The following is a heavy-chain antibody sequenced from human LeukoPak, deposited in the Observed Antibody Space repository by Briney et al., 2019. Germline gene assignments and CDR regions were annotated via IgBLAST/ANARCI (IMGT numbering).Heavy chain of an antibody. J-gene: IGHJ4*02. CDR3: ARVWVGYVAATDY. CDR2: SYHRGQT. Sequence: SETLSLTCTVSNYSVSSGYYSGWIRHSPGRGLEWIASSYHRGQTHCTPSLRSRVTLSVETSKTQLSLRLNSVTAADTAVYYCARVWVGYVAATDYWGQGTLVTVSS. CDR1: NYSVSSGYY. D-gene: IGHD6-13*01. V-gene: IGHV4-38-2*02.